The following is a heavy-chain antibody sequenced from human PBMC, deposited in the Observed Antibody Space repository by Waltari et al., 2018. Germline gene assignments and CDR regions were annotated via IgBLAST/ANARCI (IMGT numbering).Heavy chain of an antibody. J-gene: IGHJ6*02. V-gene: IGHV1-69*05. Sequence: QVQLVQSGAEVKKPGSSVKVSCKASGGTFSSYAIRWVRQAPGQGLAWMGGIIPIFGTANYAQKFQGRVTITTDESTSTAYMELSSLRSEDTAVYYCASSIVVVITLSLDYYYGMDVWGQGTTVTVSS. CDR1: GGTFSSYA. CDR3: ASSIVVVITLSLDYYYGMDV. D-gene: IGHD3-22*01. CDR2: IIPIFGTA.